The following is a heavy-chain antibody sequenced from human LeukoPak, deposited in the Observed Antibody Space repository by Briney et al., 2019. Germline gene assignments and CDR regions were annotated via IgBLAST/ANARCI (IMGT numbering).Heavy chain of an antibody. V-gene: IGHV4-39*07. J-gene: IGHJ5*02. Sequence: SETLPLTCTVSGGSISSSSYYWGWIRQPPGKGLEWIGCIYYSESTNDNPSLRSQVTISVDTSKNQFSLKLSSVTAADSAVYYCARDRSLRNSPCFDPWGQGTLVTVSS. CDR2: IYYSEST. D-gene: IGHD4-23*01. CDR1: GGSISSSSYY. CDR3: ARDRSLRNSPCFDP.